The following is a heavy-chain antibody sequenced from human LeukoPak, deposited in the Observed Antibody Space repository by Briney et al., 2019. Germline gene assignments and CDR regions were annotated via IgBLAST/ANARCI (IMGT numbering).Heavy chain of an antibody. J-gene: IGHJ3*02. Sequence: PSETLSLTCTVSGGSISSGSYYWSWIRQPAGKGLEWIGRIYTSGSTNYNPSLKSRVTISVDTSKNQFSLKLSSVTAADTAVYYCARVSYDFWSGYNDAFDIWGQGTMVTVSS. D-gene: IGHD3-3*01. CDR3: ARVSYDFWSGYNDAFDI. CDR1: GGSISSGSYY. V-gene: IGHV4-61*02. CDR2: IYTSGST.